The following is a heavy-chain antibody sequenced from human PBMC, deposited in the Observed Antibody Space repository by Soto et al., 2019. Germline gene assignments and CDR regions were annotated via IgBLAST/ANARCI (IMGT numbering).Heavy chain of an antibody. Sequence: QIHLMQSGAEVKKPGASVKVSCKASGYTFTSYGIHWVRQAPGQRLEWTGWINAGNGNTKYSEKFQGRVTITRDTSASTPYLELSSLRSEDTSVYYCARDPNDSSAYYHHYYYGMDVWGQGTTVTVSS. CDR1: GYTFTSYG. J-gene: IGHJ6*02. CDR3: ARDPNDSSAYYHHYYYGMDV. CDR2: INAGNGNT. V-gene: IGHV1-3*01. D-gene: IGHD3-22*01.